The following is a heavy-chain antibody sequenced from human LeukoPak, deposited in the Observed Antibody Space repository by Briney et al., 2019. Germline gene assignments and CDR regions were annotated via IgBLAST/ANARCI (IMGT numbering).Heavy chain of an antibody. CDR1: GFTFSSYA. CDR2: ISGSGGST. CDR3: AKGPYYYGSGSYDY. D-gene: IGHD3-10*01. J-gene: IGHJ4*02. Sequence: PGGSLRLSCAASGFTFSSYAMSWVRQAPGKGLEWVSAISGSGGSTYYADSVKGRFTISRDNSKNTLYLQMNSLRAEDTAVYYCAKGPYYYGSGSYDYWGQGTLVTVSS. V-gene: IGHV3-23*01.